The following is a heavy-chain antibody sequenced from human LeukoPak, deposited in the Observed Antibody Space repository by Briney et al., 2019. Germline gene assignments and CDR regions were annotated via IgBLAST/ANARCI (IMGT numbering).Heavy chain of an antibody. J-gene: IGHJ4*02. Sequence: GGSLRLSCAASGFTFNTYFMNWVRQAPGKGLEWVAYISSSSSYIYYADSVKGRFTISRDNAKNSPYLQMNNLRAEDTAVYYCARDSYYDSSDYYPCFDYWGQGTLVTVSS. D-gene: IGHD3-22*01. CDR2: ISSSSSYI. V-gene: IGHV3-21*01. CDR3: ARDSYYDSSDYYPCFDY. CDR1: GFTFNTYF.